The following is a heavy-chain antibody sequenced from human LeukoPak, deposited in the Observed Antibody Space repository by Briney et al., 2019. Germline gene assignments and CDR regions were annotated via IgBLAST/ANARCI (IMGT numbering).Heavy chain of an antibody. D-gene: IGHD5-12*01. V-gene: IGHV3-9*01. CDR1: GFTFDDYA. J-gene: IGHJ6*02. Sequence: GGSLRLSCAASGFTFDDYAMHWVRQAPGKGLEWVSGISWNSGSIGYADSVKGRFTISRDNAKNSLYLQMNSLRAEDTAVYYCAKSSHSGYDALYYYGMDVWGQGTTVTVSS. CDR2: ISWNSGSI. CDR3: AKSSHSGYDALYYYGMDV.